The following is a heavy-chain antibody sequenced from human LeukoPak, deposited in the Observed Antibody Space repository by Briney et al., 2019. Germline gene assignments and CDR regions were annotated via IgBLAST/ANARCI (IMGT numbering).Heavy chain of an antibody. V-gene: IGHV4-61*02. CDR3: ARGKQLVPGNWFDP. J-gene: IGHJ5*02. CDR2: IYTGGSI. CDR1: GGSISSGSYY. Sequence: SETLSLTCTVSGGSISSGSYYWSWIRQPAGKGLEWIGRIYTGGSINYNPSLKSRVTISVDTSKNQFSLKLSSVTAADTAVYYCARGKQLVPGNWFDPWGQGTLVTVSS. D-gene: IGHD6-6*01.